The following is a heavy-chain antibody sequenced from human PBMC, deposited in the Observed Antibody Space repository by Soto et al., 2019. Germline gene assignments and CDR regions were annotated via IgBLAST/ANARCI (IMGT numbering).Heavy chain of an antibody. V-gene: IGHV4-34*01. Sequence: SETLALTCAGYGGSGGSYNGYYLSWIRQPPVKGLEWIGYIYYSGSTNYNPSLKSRVTISVDTSKNQFSLKLNSVTAADTAVYYCASEPVGGGNPRYFDSWGQGTLVTVSS. CDR1: GGSGGSYNGYY. CDR2: IYYSGST. CDR3: ASEPVGGGNPRYFDS. D-gene: IGHD2-15*01. J-gene: IGHJ4*02.